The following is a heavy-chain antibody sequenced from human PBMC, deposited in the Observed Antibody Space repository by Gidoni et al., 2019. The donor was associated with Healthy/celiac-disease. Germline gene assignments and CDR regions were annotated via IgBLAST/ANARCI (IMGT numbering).Heavy chain of an antibody. CDR1: GGSIRLGGSY. CDR3: ARAGDYIWGSYPSGNWFDT. D-gene: IGHD3-16*02. J-gene: IGHJ5*02. V-gene: IGHV4-31*03. Sequence: HVQLPESGPGLVKPSHPLSLPCTVSGGSIRLGGSYCSWLLPHPGKGLEWIGYSYYSGRTDYNPSLKSRVTISVDTSKNQFSLKLSSVTAAETAVYYCARAGDYIWGSYPSGNWFDTWGQGTLVTVSS. CDR2: SYYSGRT.